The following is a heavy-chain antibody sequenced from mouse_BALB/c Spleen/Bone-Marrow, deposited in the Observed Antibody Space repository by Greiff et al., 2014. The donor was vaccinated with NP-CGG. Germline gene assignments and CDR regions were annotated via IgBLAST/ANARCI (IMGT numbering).Heavy chain of an antibody. CDR1: GYTFTSSW. J-gene: IGHJ2*01. CDR2: IHPNSGNT. Sequence: QVQLQQSGSVLVRPGASVKLSCKASGYTFTSSWMHWAKQRPGQGLEWIGEIHPNSGNTNYNEKFKGKATLTVDTSSSTAYVDLSSLTSEDSAVYYCARSVFDYWGQGTTLTVSS. CDR3: ARSVFDY. V-gene: IGHV1S130*01.